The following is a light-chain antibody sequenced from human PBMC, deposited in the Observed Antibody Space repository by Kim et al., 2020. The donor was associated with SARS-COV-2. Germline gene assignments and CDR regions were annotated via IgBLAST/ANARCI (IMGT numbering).Light chain of an antibody. CDR2: YDS. J-gene: IGLJ3*02. V-gene: IGLV3-21*04. CDR1: NIGSKS. Sequence: APGKTARITCRGNNIGSKSVHGYQQKPGQAPVLVIDYDSDRPSGIPERFSGSNSGNTATLTISRVEAGDEADYYCQVWDSSSDHRVFGGGTQLTVL. CDR3: QVWDSSSDHRV.